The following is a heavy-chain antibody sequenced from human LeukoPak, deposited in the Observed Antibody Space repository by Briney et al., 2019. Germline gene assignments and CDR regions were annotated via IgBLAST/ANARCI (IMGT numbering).Heavy chain of an antibody. Sequence: PGGSLRLSCAASGFTFSSYAMNWVRQAPGKGLEWVSSISSSSSYIYYADSVKGRFTISRDNAKNSLYLQMNSLRAEDTAVYYCARDRSATDVNDAFDIWGQGTMVTVSS. D-gene: IGHD1-26*01. CDR2: ISSSSSYI. V-gene: IGHV3-21*01. CDR3: ARDRSATDVNDAFDI. J-gene: IGHJ3*02. CDR1: GFTFSSYA.